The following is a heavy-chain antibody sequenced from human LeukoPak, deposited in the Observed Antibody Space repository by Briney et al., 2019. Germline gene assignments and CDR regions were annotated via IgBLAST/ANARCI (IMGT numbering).Heavy chain of an antibody. Sequence: TSETPSLTCTVSGGSISTYYWSWIRQPPGKGLEWIGYVHYSGSTQYNPSLKSRVTMSIDMSKNQFSLKLRSVTAADTAVYYCAAQLAYFEYWGQGTLVTVSS. CDR2: VHYSGST. CDR3: AAQLAYFEY. D-gene: IGHD1-1*01. CDR1: GGSISTYY. J-gene: IGHJ4*02. V-gene: IGHV4-59*01.